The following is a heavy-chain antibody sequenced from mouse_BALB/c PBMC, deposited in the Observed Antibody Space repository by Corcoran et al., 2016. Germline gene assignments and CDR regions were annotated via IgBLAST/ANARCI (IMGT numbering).Heavy chain of an antibody. Sequence: LVKPGASVKITCKASGYSFTDYYRHWVKQSHGKSLEWIGDISCYSGTTSYNQKVKGKATFTVDISSSTAYMQFNSLTSEDSAVYYCASVGGNYVFAYLGQGTLVTVSA. D-gene: IGHD2-1*01. J-gene: IGHJ3*01. V-gene: IGHV1S34*01. CDR3: ASVGGNYVFAY. CDR1: GYSFTDYY. CDR2: ISCYSGTT.